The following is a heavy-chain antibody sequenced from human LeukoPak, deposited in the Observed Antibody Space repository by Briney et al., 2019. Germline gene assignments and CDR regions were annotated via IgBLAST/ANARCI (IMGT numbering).Heavy chain of an antibody. CDR2: IYYSGST. CDR3: ARHGGLKYGGYEKRFDY. CDR1: GGSVSSSSYF. D-gene: IGHD5-12*01. Sequence: PSETLSLTCTVSGGSVSSSSYFWGWIRQPPGKGLEWIGSIYYSGSTYYNPSLESRVSVSVDTSKNQFSLKLTSVTAADTAVYYCARHGGLKYGGYEKRFDYWGQGTLVTVSS. J-gene: IGHJ4*02. V-gene: IGHV4-39*01.